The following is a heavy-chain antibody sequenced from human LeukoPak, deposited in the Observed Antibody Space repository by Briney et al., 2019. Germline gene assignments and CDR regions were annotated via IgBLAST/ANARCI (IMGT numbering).Heavy chain of an antibody. CDR3: ARASSPELQLYYGMDV. CDR2: IYYSGST. D-gene: IGHD5-18*01. J-gene: IGHJ6*02. Sequence: SQTLSLTCTVSGVSISSGGYYWSWIRQHPGKGLEWIGYIYYSGSTYYNPSLKSRVTISVDTSKNQFSLKLSSVTAADTAVYYCARASSPELQLYYGMDVWGQGTTVTVSS. V-gene: IGHV4-31*03. CDR1: GVSISSGGYY.